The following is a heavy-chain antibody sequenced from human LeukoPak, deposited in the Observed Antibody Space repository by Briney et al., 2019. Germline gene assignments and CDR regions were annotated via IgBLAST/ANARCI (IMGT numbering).Heavy chain of an antibody. CDR2: INHSGST. D-gene: IGHD3-10*01. J-gene: IGHJ4*02. CDR3: ARGYYYGSGSGFDY. Sequence: SETLSLTCAVYGGSFIGFHWNWIRQAPGKGLEWIGDINHSGSTNYNPSLTSRVTISVDPSENQFSLNLSSVTAADTAVYYCARGYYYGSGSGFDYWGQGTLVTVSS. CDR1: GGSFIGFH. V-gene: IGHV4-34*01.